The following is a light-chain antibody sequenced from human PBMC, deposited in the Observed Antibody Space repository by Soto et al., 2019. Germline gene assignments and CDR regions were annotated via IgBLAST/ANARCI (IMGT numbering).Light chain of an antibody. CDR1: QSISTF. CDR3: QHYNSWPWT. J-gene: IGKJ1*01. CDR2: GAS. V-gene: IGKV3-15*01. Sequence: ILLPRSPSTLSVSPGARATLSCRASQSISTFLAWYQQNPGQTPRLLIYGASTRATGIPARFSGSGSGTEFTLTISSLQSEDFAVYYCQHYNSWPWTFGQGTKVDTK.